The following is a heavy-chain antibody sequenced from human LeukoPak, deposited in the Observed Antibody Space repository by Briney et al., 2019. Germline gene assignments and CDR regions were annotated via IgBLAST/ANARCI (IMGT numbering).Heavy chain of an antibody. J-gene: IGHJ4*02. CDR3: AASGGSYGSGSYHY. V-gene: IGHV3-64D*06. CDR1: GFTFSSYA. Sequence: GGSLRLSCSASGFTFSSYAMHWVRQAPGKGLEYVSAISSNGGSTHYADSVKGRFTISRDNSKNTLYLQMSSLRAEDTAVYCCAASGGSYGSGSYHYWGQGTLVTVSS. D-gene: IGHD3-10*01. CDR2: ISSNGGST.